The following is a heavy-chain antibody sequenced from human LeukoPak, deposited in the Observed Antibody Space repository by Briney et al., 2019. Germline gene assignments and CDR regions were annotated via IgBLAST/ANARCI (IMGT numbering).Heavy chain of an antibody. J-gene: IGHJ4*02. CDR1: GYSISSGYY. V-gene: IGHV4-38-2*02. CDR2: IYHNDST. D-gene: IGHD6-13*01. Sequence: PSETLSLTCTVSGYSISSGYYWGWIRQPPGTGLEWIGSIYHNDSTYYNPSLKSRVTISVDTSKNQFSLKLSSVTAADTAVYYCARASSLDYWGQGTLVTVSS. CDR3: ARASSLDY.